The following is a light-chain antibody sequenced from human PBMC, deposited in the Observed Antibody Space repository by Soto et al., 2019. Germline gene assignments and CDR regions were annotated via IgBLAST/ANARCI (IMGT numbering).Light chain of an antibody. V-gene: IGLV2-14*01. CDR2: EVN. CDR1: DSDIGLYHY. J-gene: IGLJ2*01. CDR3: SSYTSRSTWL. Sequence: QSALTQPASVSGSPGQSITISCSGSDSDIGLYHYVSWYQHHAGNSPKLIIHEVNKRPSGVSDRFSGSKSDNTASLTISGLRAEDEADYYCSSYTSRSTWLFGGGTKATVL.